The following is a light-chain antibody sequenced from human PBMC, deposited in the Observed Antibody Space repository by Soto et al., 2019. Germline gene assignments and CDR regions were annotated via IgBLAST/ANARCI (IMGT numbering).Light chain of an antibody. CDR2: AAS. J-gene: IGKJ1*01. V-gene: IGKV1-39*01. CDR3: QQSYNIPRT. Sequence: DIQMTQSPSSLSASLGDRVSITCRASQSIGTFLNWYQQNPGKAPKLLIYAASSLQSGVPSRFSGSGSGAVFTLTIGSLQPEDFVTYYCQQSYNIPRTFGQGTKVEV. CDR1: QSIGTF.